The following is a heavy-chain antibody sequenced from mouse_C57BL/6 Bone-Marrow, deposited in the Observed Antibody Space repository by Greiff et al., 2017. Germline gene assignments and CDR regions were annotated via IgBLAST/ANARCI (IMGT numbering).Heavy chain of an antibody. CDR3: TGGTRWYFDV. V-gene: IGHV6-3*01. Sequence: EVKVEESGGGLVQPGGSMKLSCVASGFTFSNYWMNWVRQSPEKGLEWVAQIRLKSDNYATHYAESVKGRFTISRDDSKSSVYLQMNNLRAEDTGIYYCTGGTRWYFDVWGTGTTVTVSS. CDR1: GFTFSNYW. D-gene: IGHD3-3*01. J-gene: IGHJ1*03. CDR2: IRLKSDNYAT.